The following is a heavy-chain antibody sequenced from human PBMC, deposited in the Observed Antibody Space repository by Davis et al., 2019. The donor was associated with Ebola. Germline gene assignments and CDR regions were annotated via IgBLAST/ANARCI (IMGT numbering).Heavy chain of an antibody. V-gene: IGHV3-48*03. CDR3: ARDCSSTSCRTYYYGMDV. J-gene: IGHJ6*02. D-gene: IGHD2-2*01. Sequence: GESLKISCAASGFTFSSYEMNWVRQAPGKGLEWVSYISSSGSTIYYADSVKGRFTISRDNAKNSLYLQMNSLGAEDTAVYYCARDCSSTSCRTYYYGMDVWGQGTTVTVSS. CDR2: ISSSGSTI. CDR1: GFTFSSYE.